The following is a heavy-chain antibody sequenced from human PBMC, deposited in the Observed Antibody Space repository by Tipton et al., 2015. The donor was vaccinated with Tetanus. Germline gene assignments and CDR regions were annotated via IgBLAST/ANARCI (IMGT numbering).Heavy chain of an antibody. D-gene: IGHD3-3*01. CDR3: ARGGVDSRVFDF. CDR1: GYTLTYRY. J-gene: IGHJ4*02. V-gene: IGHV1-45*02. Sequence: QLVQSGAEVKKTGSSVKISCKASGYTLTYRYLHWVRQAPGQALEWMGWITPFNNNTNYAQKFQDRVSFSSDRSMSTAYMEVSSLEASDTAMYYCARGGVDSRVFDFWGQGTLVTVSS. CDR2: ITPFNNNT.